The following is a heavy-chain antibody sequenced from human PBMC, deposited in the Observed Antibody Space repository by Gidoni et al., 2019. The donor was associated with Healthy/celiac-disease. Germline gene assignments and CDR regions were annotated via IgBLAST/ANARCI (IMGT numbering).Heavy chain of an antibody. CDR3: ARAGDAGYSSGWDY. D-gene: IGHD6-19*01. CDR1: GGSLSSYY. V-gene: IGHV4-59*01. Sequence: QVQLQESGPGLGKPSATLSLTCTVSGGSLSSYYWSWIRQPPGMGLEWIGYIYYSGSTNYNPSLKRRVTLSVDTSNHQFSLKLSSETAADTAVYYCARAGDAGYSSGWDYWGQGTLVTVSS. CDR2: IYYSGST. J-gene: IGHJ4*02.